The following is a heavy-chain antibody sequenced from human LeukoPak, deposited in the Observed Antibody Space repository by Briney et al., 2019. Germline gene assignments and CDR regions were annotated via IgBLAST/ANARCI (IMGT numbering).Heavy chain of an antibody. CDR1: GFTFSSYS. CDR2: ISSSSSYI. Sequence: PGGSLRLSCAASGFTFSSYSMNWVRQAPGKGLEWVSSISSSSSYIYYADSVKGRFTISRDNAKNSLYLQMNCLRAEDTVVYYCARGRDLLWFGDRLDKFDYWGQGTLVTVSS. J-gene: IGHJ4*02. CDR3: ARGRDLLWFGDRLDKFDY. V-gene: IGHV3-21*01. D-gene: IGHD3-10*01.